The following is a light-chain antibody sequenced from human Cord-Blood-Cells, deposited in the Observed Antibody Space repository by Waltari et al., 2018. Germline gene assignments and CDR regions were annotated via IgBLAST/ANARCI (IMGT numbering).Light chain of an antibody. CDR1: QDISND. V-gene: IGKV1-33*01. CDR2: DAS. Sequence: DIQMTQSPSSLSASVGDRVTITCQASQDISNDLNWYQQKPRKAPKLLIYDASNLETGVPSRFNGSGSGTDFTFTISSLQPEYIATYYCQQYDNRPYTFGQGTKLEIK. CDR3: QQYDNRPYT. J-gene: IGKJ2*01.